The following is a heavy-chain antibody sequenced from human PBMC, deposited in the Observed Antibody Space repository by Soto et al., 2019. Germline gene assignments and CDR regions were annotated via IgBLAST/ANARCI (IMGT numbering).Heavy chain of an antibody. CDR1: GYTFTSYY. D-gene: IGHD4-4*01. Sequence: ASVKVSCKASGYTFTSYYMHWVRQAPGQGLEWMGIINPSGGSTSYAQKFQGRVTMTRDTSTSTVYMELSSLRSEDTAVYYCARGHSNYFLMSLLASAYYYGMAVWGQGTSVTVSS. V-gene: IGHV1-46*01. J-gene: IGHJ6*02. CDR2: INPSGGST. CDR3: ARGHSNYFLMSLLASAYYYGMAV.